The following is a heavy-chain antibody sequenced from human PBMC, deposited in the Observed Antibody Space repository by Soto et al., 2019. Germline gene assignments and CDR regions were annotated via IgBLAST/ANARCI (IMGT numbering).Heavy chain of an antibody. CDR1: GGSFSGYY. D-gene: IGHD6-6*01. Sequence: QVQLQQWGAGLLKPSETLSLTCAVYGGSFSGYYWSWIRQPPGKGLEWIGEINHSGSTNYNPSLKSRVNISVDTSKHQFSLKLSSVTAADTAVYYCARGPYIFSIEARSYNWFDPWGQGNLVTVSS. J-gene: IGHJ5*02. CDR2: INHSGST. CDR3: ARGPYIFSIEARSYNWFDP. V-gene: IGHV4-34*01.